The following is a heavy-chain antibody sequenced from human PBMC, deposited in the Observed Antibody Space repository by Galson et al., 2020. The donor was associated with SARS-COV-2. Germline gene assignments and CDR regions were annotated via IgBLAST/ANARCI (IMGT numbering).Heavy chain of an antibody. J-gene: IGHJ6*02. CDR3: ARVAGIPYYYHDGMDV. CDR2: INAGNGNI. D-gene: IGHD6-19*01. V-gene: IGHV1-3*01. Sequence: ASVKVSCKASGYTFTSYAMHWVRQAPGQRLEWMGWINAGNGNIKYSQKFQGRVTITRDTFATTAYMELSSLRSEDTAVQYCARVAGIPYYYHDGMDVWGQGTTVTVSS. CDR1: GYTFTSYA.